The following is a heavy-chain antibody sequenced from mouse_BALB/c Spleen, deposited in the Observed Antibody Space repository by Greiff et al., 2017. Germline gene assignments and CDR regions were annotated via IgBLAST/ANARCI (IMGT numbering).Heavy chain of an antibody. CDR3: ARQGYGNYVSSFDY. V-gene: IGHV5-12-1*01. CDR2: ISSGGGST. D-gene: IGHD2-10*02. Sequence: VKLMGSGGGLVKPSGSLQLSCAASGFAFRSYDMSWVRQTPEKRLEWVAYISSGGGSTYYPDTVKGRFTISRDNAKNTLYLQMSSLKSEDTAMYYCARQGYGNYVSSFDYWGQGTTLTVSS. CDR1: GFAFRSYD. J-gene: IGHJ2*01.